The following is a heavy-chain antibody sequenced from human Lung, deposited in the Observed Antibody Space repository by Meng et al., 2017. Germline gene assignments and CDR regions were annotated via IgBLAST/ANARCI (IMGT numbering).Heavy chain of an antibody. Sequence: HPQQGGTGLLTPSETLSLTRVVSGGSFSDYYWSWIRQPPGKGLEWIGEINHSGSTNYNPSLESRATISVDTSQNNLSLKLSSVTAADSAVYYCARGPTTMAHDFDYWGQGTLVTVSS. CDR3: ARGPTTMAHDFDY. D-gene: IGHD4-11*01. CDR1: GGSFSDYY. V-gene: IGHV4-34*01. CDR2: INHSGST. J-gene: IGHJ4*02.